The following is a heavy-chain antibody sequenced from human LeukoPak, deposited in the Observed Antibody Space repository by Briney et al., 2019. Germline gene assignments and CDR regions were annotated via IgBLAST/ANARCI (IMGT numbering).Heavy chain of an antibody. D-gene: IGHD6-19*01. CDR1: GFTFSSYG. CDR2: ISYDGSNK. Sequence: GGSLRLSCAASGFTFSSYGMHWVRQAPGKGLEWVAVISYDGSNKYYADSVKGRFTISRDNSKNTLYLQMNSLRAEDTAVYYCAKDLVSGWNWFDPWGQGTLVTVSS. CDR3: AKDLVSGWNWFDP. V-gene: IGHV3-30*18. J-gene: IGHJ5*02.